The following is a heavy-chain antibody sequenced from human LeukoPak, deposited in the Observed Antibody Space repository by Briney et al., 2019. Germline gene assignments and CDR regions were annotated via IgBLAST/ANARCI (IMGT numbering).Heavy chain of an antibody. CDR2: INHSGST. D-gene: IGHD6-19*01. V-gene: IGHV4-34*01. CDR3: TRAPPYGNGWSKGVLDY. CDR1: GGSFSGYY. J-gene: IGHJ4*02. Sequence: SETVSLTCAVYGGSFSGYYWSWVRQPPGKGLEWIGEINHSGSTNYNPSLKSRVTISVDTSKNQFSLKLSSVTAADTAVYYCTRAPPYGNGWSKGVLDYWGQGTLATVSS.